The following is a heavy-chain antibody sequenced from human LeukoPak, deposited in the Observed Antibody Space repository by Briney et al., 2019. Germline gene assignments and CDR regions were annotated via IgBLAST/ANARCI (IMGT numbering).Heavy chain of an antibody. V-gene: IGHV3-48*03. J-gene: IGHJ6*04. CDR1: VFTFSSYE. CDR3: AELGITIIGGV. Sequence: GGSLRLSCAASVFTFSSYEMNWVRQAPGKGLEWVSYISCSGSTIYYTDSVKGRFTISTNNAKNSMYLQMNNLRAEDTAVYYCAELGITIIGGVWGKGTTVTISS. CDR2: ISCSGSTI. D-gene: IGHD3-10*02.